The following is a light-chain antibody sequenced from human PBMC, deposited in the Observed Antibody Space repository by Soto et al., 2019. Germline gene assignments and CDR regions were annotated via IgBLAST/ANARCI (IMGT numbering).Light chain of an antibody. CDR3: QQYVSSPYT. Sequence: EIVLTQSPGTLSLSPGERATLSCRASQSVSNNYLDWYQQKAGQAPRLLIYRASSRATGIPDRFSGGGSGTDFTLTISRLEPEDSGVYYCQQYVSSPYTFGQGTKLEIK. J-gene: IGKJ2*01. CDR2: RAS. V-gene: IGKV3-20*01. CDR1: QSVSNNY.